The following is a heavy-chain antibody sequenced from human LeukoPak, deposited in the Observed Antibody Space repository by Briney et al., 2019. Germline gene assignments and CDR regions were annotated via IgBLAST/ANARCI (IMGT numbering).Heavy chain of an antibody. CDR1: GFTFSNAW. V-gene: IGHV3-15*01. D-gene: IGHD1-7*01. CDR3: TTDLWGRNWNYQIWFYP. CDR2: IKSKTDGGTT. Sequence: PGGSLRLSCAASGFTFSNAWMSWVRQAPGKGLEWVGRIKSKTDGGTTDYAAPVKGRFTISRDDSKNTLYLQMNSLRTEDTAVYYCTTDLWGRNWNYQIWFYPWGQGTLVTVSS. J-gene: IGHJ5*02.